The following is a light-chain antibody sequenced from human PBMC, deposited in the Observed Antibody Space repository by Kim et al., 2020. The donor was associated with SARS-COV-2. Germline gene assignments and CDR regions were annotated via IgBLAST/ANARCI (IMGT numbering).Light chain of an antibody. CDR2: KVS. CDR1: QMLVHGDGNTY. V-gene: IGKV2-24*01. J-gene: IGKJ2*01. CDR3: MQATQFPPYT. Sequence: PASNSCRSNQMLVHGDGNTYLSWLQQRPGQPPRLLMYKVSRRFSGVPDRFSGSGAGTDFTLKISRVEAEDVGVYYCMQATQFPPYTFGQGTKLEI.